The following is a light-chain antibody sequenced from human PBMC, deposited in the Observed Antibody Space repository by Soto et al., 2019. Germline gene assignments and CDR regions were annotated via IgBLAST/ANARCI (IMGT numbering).Light chain of an antibody. CDR1: SSDVRTYNL. V-gene: IGLV2-23*01. J-gene: IGLJ1*01. Sequence: QSVLTQPASVSGSPGQSITLSCTRISSDVRTYNLVSWYQHHPGKAPKLMIYEGSKRPSAVSDRFSGYKSGNTASLTISGLQSEDEAHYYCCSFAGSSIKVFGTGTKGTVL. CDR3: CSFAGSSIKV. CDR2: EGS.